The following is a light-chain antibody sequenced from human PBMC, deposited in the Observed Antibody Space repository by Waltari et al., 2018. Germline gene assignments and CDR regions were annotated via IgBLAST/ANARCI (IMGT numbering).Light chain of an antibody. J-gene: IGLJ1*01. CDR3: LLFYGGAYV. V-gene: IGLV7-43*01. CDR1: TGAVTSGSF. CDR2: SAN. Sequence: QTVVTQEPSLTVSPGGTVTLTCASSTGAVTSGSFPTWFQQRPGQPPRSLIYSANNKHSCPPARFSGSLIGGKAALTRSGVQPEDEAEYYCLLFYGGAYVFGTGTKLTVL.